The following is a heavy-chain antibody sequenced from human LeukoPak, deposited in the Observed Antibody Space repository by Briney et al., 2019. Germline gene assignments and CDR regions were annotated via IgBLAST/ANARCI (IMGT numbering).Heavy chain of an antibody. J-gene: IGHJ4*02. V-gene: IGHV3-23*01. CDR3: AKVVQQWYYYDSSGYFYFDY. Sequence: PGGSLRLSCAASGFTFSSYAMSWVRQAPGKGLEWVSAISGSGGSTYYADSVKGRFTISRDNSKNTLYLQMNSLRAEDTAVYYCAKVVQQWYYYDSSGYFYFDYWGQGTLVTVSS. CDR1: GFTFSSYA. D-gene: IGHD3-22*01. CDR2: ISGSGGST.